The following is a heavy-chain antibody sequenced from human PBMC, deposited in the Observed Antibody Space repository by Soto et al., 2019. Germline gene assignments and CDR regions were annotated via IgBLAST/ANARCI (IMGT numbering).Heavy chain of an antibody. V-gene: IGHV3-72*01. CDR3: TRRAPSRAFDF. CDR1: GFTFSDHS. CDR2: TRGKANSYTT. Sequence: PGGSLRLSCVASGFTFSDHSINGVRRPPGKGLEWVGRTRGKANSYTTDYAASVKGRFTISRDDSKNSAFLQMNSLKTEDTALYYCTRRAPSRAFDFWGQGTPVTVSS. J-gene: IGHJ4*02.